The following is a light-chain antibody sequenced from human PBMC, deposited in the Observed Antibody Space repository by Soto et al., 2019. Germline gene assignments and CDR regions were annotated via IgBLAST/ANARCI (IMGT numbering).Light chain of an antibody. J-gene: IGKJ1*01. CDR2: AAS. CDR3: QHRYSTRWT. CDR1: QSISSY. V-gene: IGKV1-39*01. Sequence: DIQMTQSPSSLSASVGDRVTITCRASQSISSYLNWYQQKPGKAPKLLIYAASSLQSGVPSRFSGSGSGTDFTLTISSLQPEDCATYDCQHRYSTRWTFGQGTKVEIK.